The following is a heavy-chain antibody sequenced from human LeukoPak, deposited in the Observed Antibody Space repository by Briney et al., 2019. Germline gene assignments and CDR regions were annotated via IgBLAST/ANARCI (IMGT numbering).Heavy chain of an antibody. Sequence: GGSLRLSCSASGFTFSSYAMHWVRQAPGKGLEYVSAISSNGGSTYYADSVKGRVTISRDNYKNTLFLQMNSLRAEDTAIYYCAKDSYDSSGSRYDYWGQGTLVTVSS. CDR3: AKDSYDSSGSRYDY. D-gene: IGHD3-22*01. J-gene: IGHJ4*02. CDR2: ISSNGGST. V-gene: IGHV3-64*04. CDR1: GFTFSSYA.